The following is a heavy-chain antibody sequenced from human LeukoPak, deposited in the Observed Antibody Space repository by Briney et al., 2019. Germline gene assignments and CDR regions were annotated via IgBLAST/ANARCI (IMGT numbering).Heavy chain of an antibody. CDR2: IYYSGST. CDR3: ARDGASCSSSSCYFNWFDP. CDR1: GGSISSYY. J-gene: IGHJ5*02. Sequence: SETLSLTCTVSGGSISSYYWSWIRQPPGKGLEWIGYIYYSGSTNYNPSLKSRVTISVDTSKYQFSLKLSSVTAADTAVYYCARDGASCSSSSCYFNWFDPWGQGTLVTVSS. V-gene: IGHV4-59*01. D-gene: IGHD2-2*01.